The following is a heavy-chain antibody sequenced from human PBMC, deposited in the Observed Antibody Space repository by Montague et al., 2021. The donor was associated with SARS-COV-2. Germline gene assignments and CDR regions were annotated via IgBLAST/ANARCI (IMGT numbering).Heavy chain of an antibody. CDR1: GDSISSKYF. Sequence: SETLSPTCTVSGDSISSKYFWSWVRQPLGKGLEWIGEIYHGTTSYSPSLKGRLTVSMDTSKNQFSLKLSFVTAADTAIYYCAVGSESAWELLHHWGQGILVTVSS. J-gene: IGHJ5*02. CDR2: IYHGTT. V-gene: IGHV4-4*02. D-gene: IGHD1-26*01. CDR3: AVGSESAWELLHH.